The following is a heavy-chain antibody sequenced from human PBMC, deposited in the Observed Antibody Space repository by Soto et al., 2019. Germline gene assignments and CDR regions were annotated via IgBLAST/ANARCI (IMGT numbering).Heavy chain of an antibody. CDR1: GFTFDDYA. D-gene: IGHD4-17*01. J-gene: IGHJ5*02. CDR3: AKAPGDGDYVPGWFDP. Sequence: HPGGSLRLSCAASGFTFDDYAMHWVRQAPGKGLEWVSGISWNSGSIGYADSVKGRFTISRDNAKNSLYLQMNSLRAEDTALYYCAKAPGDGDYVPGWFDPWGQGTLVTVSS. V-gene: IGHV3-9*01. CDR2: ISWNSGSI.